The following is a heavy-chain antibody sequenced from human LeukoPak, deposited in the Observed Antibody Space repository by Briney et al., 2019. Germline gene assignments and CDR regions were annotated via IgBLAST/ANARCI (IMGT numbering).Heavy chain of an antibody. V-gene: IGHV3-48*03. J-gene: IGHJ6*02. CDR3: ARIGTTTRGPSGLDV. CDR1: GFTFSSYE. Sequence: GGSLTLSCAASGFTFSSYEMNWVRQAPGKGLEWVSYIASGGGANRFYSESVKGRFTISRDNAKNSLYLHMNSLRAEDTGVYYCARIGTTTRGPSGLDVWGQGTPVTVSS. D-gene: IGHD3-10*01. CDR2: IASGGGANR.